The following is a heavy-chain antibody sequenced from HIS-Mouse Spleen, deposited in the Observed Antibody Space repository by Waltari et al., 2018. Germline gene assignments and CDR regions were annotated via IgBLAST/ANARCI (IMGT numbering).Heavy chain of an antibody. CDR2: IDYSGRN. CDR3: AREIPYSSSWYDWYFDL. CDR1: GGSISSSSYY. V-gene: IGHV4-39*07. J-gene: IGHJ2*01. Sequence: QLQLQESGPGLVKPSETLSLTCTVSGGSISSSSYYWGWIRQPPGKGLEWIGSIDYSGRNYDNPSFKSRVTISVDTSKNQFSLKLSSVTAADTAVYYCAREIPYSSSWYDWYFDLWGRGTLVTVSS. D-gene: IGHD6-13*01.